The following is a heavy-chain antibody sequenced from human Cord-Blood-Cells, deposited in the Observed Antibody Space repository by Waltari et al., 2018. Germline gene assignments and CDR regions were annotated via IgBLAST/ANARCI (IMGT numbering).Heavy chain of an antibody. CDR3: ARVLTMSPEDY. CDR1: GGPFIGYY. V-gene: IGHV4-34*01. Sequence: QVQLQQWGAGLLKPSETLSLTCAVYGGPFIGYYWSWIRQPPGEGLEWPGEINHSGRPNYNPSLKSRLTISVATSKIQYSLMLSSVTAADTAVYYCARVLTMSPEDYWGQGTLVTVSS. J-gene: IGHJ4*02. D-gene: IGHD3-9*01. CDR2: INHSGRP.